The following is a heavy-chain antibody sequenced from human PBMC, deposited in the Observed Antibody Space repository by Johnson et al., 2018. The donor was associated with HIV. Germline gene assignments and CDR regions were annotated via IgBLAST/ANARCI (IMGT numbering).Heavy chain of an antibody. Sequence: EQLVESGGGLVKPGGSLRLSCAASGFTFSDYYMTWIRQAPGKGLEWVSGINWNGGSTGYADSVKGRFTISRDNAKNSLYLQMNSLRAEDTALYYCARGGYCTGGVCLGDAFDIWGQGTMVTVSS. CDR3: ARGGYCTGGVCLGDAFDI. CDR1: GFTFSDYY. V-gene: IGHV3-20*04. D-gene: IGHD2-8*02. CDR2: INWNGGST. J-gene: IGHJ3*02.